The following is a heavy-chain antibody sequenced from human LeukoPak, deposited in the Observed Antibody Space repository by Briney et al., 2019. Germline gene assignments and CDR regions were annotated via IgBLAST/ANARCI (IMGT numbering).Heavy chain of an antibody. CDR2: IRSKAYGGTT. CDR3: TRVSFVAASVFFDY. CDR1: GFTFGDYA. V-gene: IGHV3-49*04. D-gene: IGHD2-15*01. J-gene: IGHJ4*02. Sequence: GGSLRLSCTSSGFTFGDYAMSWVRQAPGKGLEWVSFIRSKAYGGTTEYAASVKGRFTISRDDSKRIAYLQMNSLKTEDTAVYYCTRVSFVAASVFFDYWGQGSLVTVSS.